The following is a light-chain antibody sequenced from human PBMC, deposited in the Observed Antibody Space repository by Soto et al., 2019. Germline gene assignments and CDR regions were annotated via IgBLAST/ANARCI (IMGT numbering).Light chain of an antibody. CDR2: GAS. Sequence: EIVITQSPPTLSVSPGERATLSCRARQSVGSNLAWYQQKPGQAPRLLIYGASTRATGIPARFSGSGSETEFTLTISSLQAEDSAVYFCQQYNNWPTWTFGQGTKVDIK. V-gene: IGKV3-15*01. CDR1: QSVGSN. J-gene: IGKJ1*01. CDR3: QQYNNWPTWT.